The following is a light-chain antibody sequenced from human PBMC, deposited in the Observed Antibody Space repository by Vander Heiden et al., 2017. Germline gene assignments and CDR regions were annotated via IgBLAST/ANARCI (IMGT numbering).Light chain of an antibody. CDR2: DAS. CDR1: QDISNY. Sequence: DIQMTQSPSSLSASVGDRVTITCQASQDISNYLNWYQQKPGKAPKLLIYDASNLETGVPSRFSGSGSGTDFTFTISSRQPEDIATYYCQKDYYLPPNTFGQGTRLXIK. V-gene: IGKV1-33*01. CDR3: QKDYYLPPNT. J-gene: IGKJ5*01.